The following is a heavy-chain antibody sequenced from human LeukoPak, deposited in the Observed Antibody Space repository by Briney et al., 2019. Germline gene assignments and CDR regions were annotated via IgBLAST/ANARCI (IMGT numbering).Heavy chain of an antibody. J-gene: IGHJ5*02. CDR2: MYYRVYMIYSASP. Sequence: SESLSLTRTVSVGSISSYWWSWISDPPRRGLECGWYMYYRVYMIYSASPYYNPSLKSRVTISVDLSENRISLKVNSVTAADTAVHYCARGVAVGGKRFDPWGQGTLVTVSS. CDR1: VGSISSYW. D-gene: IGHD4-23*01. CDR3: ARGVAVGGKRFDP. V-gene: IGHV4-59*01.